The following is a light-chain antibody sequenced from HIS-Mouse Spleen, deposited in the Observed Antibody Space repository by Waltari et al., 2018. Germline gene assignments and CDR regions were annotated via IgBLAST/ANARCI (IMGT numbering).Light chain of an antibody. Sequence: SYELTQPSSVSVSPGQTARITCSGDVLAKKYARWFQQKPGQAPVLVIYKDSERPSGIPGRSAGSSSGTTVTLTISGAQVEDEADYYCYSAADNSGVFGGGTKLTVL. CDR3: YSAADNSGV. J-gene: IGLJ2*01. CDR1: VLAKKY. V-gene: IGLV3-27*01. CDR2: KDS.